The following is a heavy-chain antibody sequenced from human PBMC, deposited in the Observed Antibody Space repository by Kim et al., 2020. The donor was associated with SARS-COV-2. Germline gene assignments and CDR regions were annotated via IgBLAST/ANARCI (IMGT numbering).Heavy chain of an antibody. D-gene: IGHD6-25*01. CDR3: ATEDCSISGCTRNTNAFDI. V-gene: IGHV1-69*13. CDR1: GGTFSTYA. J-gene: IGHJ3*02. CDR2: IIAIFNTA. Sequence: SVKVSCKASGGTFSTYALSWVRQAPGQGLEWMGGIIAIFNTAQYAQKFHGRVTITADESTNTAYMEVTSLRPEDTAVYYCATEDCSISGCTRNTNAFDIWGQGTLVTVSS.